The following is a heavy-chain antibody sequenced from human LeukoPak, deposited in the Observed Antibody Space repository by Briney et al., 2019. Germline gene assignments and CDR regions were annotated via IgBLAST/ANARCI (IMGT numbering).Heavy chain of an antibody. J-gene: IGHJ3*02. CDR2: IYYSGST. CDR1: GGSISSYY. D-gene: IGHD1-26*01. V-gene: IGHV4-59*01. Sequence: SETLSLTCTVSGGSISSYYWSWIRQPPGKGLEWIGYIYYSGSTNYNPSLKSRVTISVDTSKNQFSLKLSSVTAADTAVYYCARPGARRAFDIWGQGTMVTVSS. CDR3: ARPGARRAFDI.